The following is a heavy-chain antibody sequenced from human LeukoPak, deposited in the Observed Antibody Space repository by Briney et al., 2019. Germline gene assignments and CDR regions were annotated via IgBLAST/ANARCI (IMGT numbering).Heavy chain of an antibody. CDR1: GFTFSSYG. CDR2: ISYDGSNK. J-gene: IGHJ6*03. Sequence: GGSLRLSCAASGFTFSSYGMHWVRQAPGKGLEWVAVISYDGSNKYYADSVKGRFTISRDNSKNTLYLQMNSLRAEDTAVYYCAKDGRPSYWFRYYYYYMDVWGKGTTVTVSS. CDR3: AKDGRPSYWFRYYYYYMDV. D-gene: IGHD1-26*01. V-gene: IGHV3-30*18.